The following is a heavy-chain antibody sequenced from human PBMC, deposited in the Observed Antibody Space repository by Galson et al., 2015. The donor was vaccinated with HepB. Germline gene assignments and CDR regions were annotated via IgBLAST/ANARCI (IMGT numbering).Heavy chain of an antibody. D-gene: IGHD6-13*01. CDR2: ISSSSSTI. Sequence: SLRLSCAASGFTFSSYSMDWVRQAPGKGLEWVSYISSSSSTIYYADSVKGRFTISRDNAKNSLYLQMNSLRAEDTAVYYCARVSLHIAAAGLNWVDPWGQGTLVTVSS. CDR3: ARVSLHIAAAGLNWVDP. CDR1: GFTFSSYS. V-gene: IGHV3-48*04. J-gene: IGHJ5*02.